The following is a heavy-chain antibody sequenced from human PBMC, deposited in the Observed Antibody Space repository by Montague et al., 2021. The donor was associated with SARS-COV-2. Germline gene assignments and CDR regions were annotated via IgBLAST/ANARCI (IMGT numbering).Heavy chain of an antibody. D-gene: IGHD3-10*01. CDR3: ARGARQGYGFRLGSFDY. Sequence: SETLSLTCAVYRGSVKSYYWTWIRQAPGKGLEWIGEINHSGTTKYNPSLKSRVTMLMDASKRQFSLRLNSVSAADTAVYFCARGARQGYGFRLGSFDYWGQGTLVTVSS. CDR2: INHSGTT. J-gene: IGHJ4*02. V-gene: IGHV4-34*01. CDR1: RGSVKSYY.